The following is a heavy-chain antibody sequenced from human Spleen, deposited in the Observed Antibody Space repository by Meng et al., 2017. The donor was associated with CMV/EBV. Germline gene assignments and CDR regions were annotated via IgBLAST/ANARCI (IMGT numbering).Heavy chain of an antibody. Sequence: GSLRLSCTVSGGSITNYYWSWIRQPPGKGLEWIGYIYYSGSTNYSPSLKSRVTISVDTSKNQFSLKLSSVTAADTAVYYCARTNYYGSGSYYNFFWYFDYWGQGTLVTVSS. CDR1: GGSITNYY. J-gene: IGHJ4*02. V-gene: IGHV4-59*01. CDR3: ARTNYYGSGSYYNFFWYFDY. CDR2: IYYSGST. D-gene: IGHD3-10*01.